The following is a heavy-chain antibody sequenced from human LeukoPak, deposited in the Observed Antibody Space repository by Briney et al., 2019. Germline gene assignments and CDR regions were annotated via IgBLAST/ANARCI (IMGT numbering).Heavy chain of an antibody. J-gene: IGHJ6*03. V-gene: IGHV4-59*01. CDR1: GGSISSYY. CDR2: IYYSGST. CDR3: ARGYSGYDRYYYYYYMDV. Sequence: PSETLSLTCTVSGGSISSYYWSWIRQPPGKGLEWIGYIYYSGSTNYNPSLKSRVTISVDTSKNQFSLKLSSVTAADTAVYYCARGYSGYDRYYYYYYMDVWGKGTTATVSS. D-gene: IGHD5-12*01.